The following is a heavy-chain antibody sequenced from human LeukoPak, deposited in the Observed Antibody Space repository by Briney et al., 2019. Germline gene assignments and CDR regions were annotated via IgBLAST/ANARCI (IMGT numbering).Heavy chain of an antibody. D-gene: IGHD1-7*01. CDR2: ISSNGGST. J-gene: IGHJ4*02. CDR1: GFTFSSYA. V-gene: IGHV3-64*01. CDR3: ARDGTDPITGTTVFDY. Sequence: SGGSLRLSCAASGFTFSSYAMHWVRQAPGKGLEYVSAISSNGGSTYYANSVKGRFTISRDNSKNTLYLQMGSLRAEDMAVYYCARDGTDPITGTTVFDYWGQGTLVTVSS.